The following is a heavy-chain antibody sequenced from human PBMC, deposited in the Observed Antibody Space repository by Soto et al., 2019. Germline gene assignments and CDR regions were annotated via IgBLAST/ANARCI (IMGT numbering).Heavy chain of an antibody. J-gene: IGHJ5*02. CDR1: GFTFSSYS. CDR2: ISSSGSTI. Sequence: ESGGGLVQPGGSLRLSCAASGFTFSSYSMNWVRQAPGKGLEWVSYISSSGSTIYYADSVKGRFTISRDNAKNSLYLQMNSLRAEDTAVYYCARDPDSSGWYNWFDPWGQGTLVTVSS. V-gene: IGHV3-48*01. D-gene: IGHD6-19*01. CDR3: ARDPDSSGWYNWFDP.